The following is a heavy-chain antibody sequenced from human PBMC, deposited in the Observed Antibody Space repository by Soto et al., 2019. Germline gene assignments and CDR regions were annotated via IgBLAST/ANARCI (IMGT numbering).Heavy chain of an antibody. CDR2: IYYNGST. CDR3: ARGGQGKTAFDI. CDR1: GGSISSYY. V-gene: IGHV4-59*01. Sequence: SETLSLTCTVSGGSISSYYWSWIRQPPGKGLEWIGYIYYNGSTNYNPSLKSRVTISVDTSKNQFSLKLSSVTAADTAVYYCARGGQGKTAFDIWGQGTMVTVS. J-gene: IGHJ3*02.